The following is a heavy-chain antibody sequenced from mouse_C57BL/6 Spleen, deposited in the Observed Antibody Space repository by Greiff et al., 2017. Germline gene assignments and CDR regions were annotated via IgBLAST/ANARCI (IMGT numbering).Heavy chain of an antibody. CDR1: GYSFTDYN. D-gene: IGHD2-5*01. Sequence: EVKLMESGPELVKPGASVKISCKASGYSFTDYNMNWVKQSNGKSLEWIGVINPNYGTTSYNQKFKGKATLTVDQSSSTAYMQLNSLTSEDSAVYYCARSVAYYSNLYFDYWGQGTTLTVSS. CDR2: INPNYGTT. V-gene: IGHV1-39*01. CDR3: ARSVAYYSNLYFDY. J-gene: IGHJ2*01.